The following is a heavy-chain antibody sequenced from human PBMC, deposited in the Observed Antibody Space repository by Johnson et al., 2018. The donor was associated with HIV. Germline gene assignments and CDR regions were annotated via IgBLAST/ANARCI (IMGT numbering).Heavy chain of an antibody. V-gene: IGHV3-9*01. D-gene: IGHD1-26*01. CDR3: ARDDLDNSGHLMAFDM. CDR1: GFTFDDYA. Sequence: VQLVESGGGLVQPGRSLRLSCAASGFTFDDYAMHWVRQAPGKGLEWVSGISWNSGSIGYADSVKGRFTISRDNSKNTLHLQMNSLRVEDTAMYYCARDDLDNSGHLMAFDMWGQGTMVTVSS. CDR2: ISWNSGSI. J-gene: IGHJ3*02.